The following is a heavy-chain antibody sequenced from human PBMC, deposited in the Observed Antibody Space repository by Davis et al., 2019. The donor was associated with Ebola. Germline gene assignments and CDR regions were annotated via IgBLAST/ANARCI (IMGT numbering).Heavy chain of an antibody. D-gene: IGHD2-2*01. Sequence: ASVKVSCKASGYTFTGYYMHWVRQAPGQGLEWMGRITPNSGGTYYAQKFQGRVTMTRDPSISTAYMGLSRLRSDDTAVYYCARGWHQLLSTSWFDPWGQGTLVTVSS. CDR3: ARGWHQLLSTSWFDP. J-gene: IGHJ5*02. V-gene: IGHV1-2*06. CDR1: GYTFTGYY. CDR2: ITPNSGGT.